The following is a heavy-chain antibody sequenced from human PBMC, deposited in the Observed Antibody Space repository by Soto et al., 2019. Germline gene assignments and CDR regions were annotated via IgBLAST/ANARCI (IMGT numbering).Heavy chain of an antibody. CDR1: GGTFSSYA. V-gene: IGHV1-69*01. CDR2: IIPIFGTA. J-gene: IGHJ6*02. Sequence: GXSVKVSCKASGGTFSSYAISWVREAPVQGLEWMGGIIPIFGTANYAQKFQGRVTITADESTSTAYMELSSLRSEDTAVYYCARDPQVDTAMVNYYYGMDVWGQGTTVTVSS. CDR3: ARDPQVDTAMVNYYYGMDV. D-gene: IGHD5-18*01.